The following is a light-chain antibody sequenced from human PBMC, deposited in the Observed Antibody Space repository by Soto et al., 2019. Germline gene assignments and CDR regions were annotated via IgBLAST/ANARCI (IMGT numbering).Light chain of an antibody. Sequence: QSVLTQPRSVSGSPGQSVTISCTGTSSDVGAYNYVSWYQQYPGKAPKVVIYEVSERPSGVPHRFSGSKSGNTASLIISGLHAEDEADYYCCSYAGSYNHVVFGGWTKLTVL. V-gene: IGLV2-11*01. J-gene: IGLJ2*01. CDR1: SSDVGAYNY. CDR2: EVS. CDR3: CSYAGSYNHVV.